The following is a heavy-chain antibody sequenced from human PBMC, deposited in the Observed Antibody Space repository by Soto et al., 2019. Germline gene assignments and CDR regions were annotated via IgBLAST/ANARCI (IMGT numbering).Heavy chain of an antibody. J-gene: IGHJ4*01. V-gene: IGHV4-39*01. Sequence: PSETLSLTCTVSGDSISSSTYFWGWVRQPPGKGLEWIGTIYYSGSTYYNPSLKSRVTISVDTSKNHFSLKLSSVTAADTAVYFCARHLGEGYFDYWGHGTLVTVS. CDR3: ARHLGEGYFDY. CDR1: GDSISSSTYF. CDR2: IYYSGST.